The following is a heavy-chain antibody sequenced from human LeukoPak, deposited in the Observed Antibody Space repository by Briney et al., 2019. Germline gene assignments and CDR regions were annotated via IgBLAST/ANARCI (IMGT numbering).Heavy chain of an antibody. CDR3: ARDGYGDYDAFDI. V-gene: IGHV3-48*04. J-gene: IGHJ3*02. CDR2: ISSTSSSI. CDR1: GFTFSTFSSYS. Sequence: QAGGSLRLSCAASGFTFSTFSSYSMNWVRQAPGMGLEWVAYISSTSSSINYADSVKGRFTISRDNAKNSLYLQMNSLRAEDTAVYYCARDGYGDYDAFDIWGQGTMVTVSS. D-gene: IGHD4-17*01.